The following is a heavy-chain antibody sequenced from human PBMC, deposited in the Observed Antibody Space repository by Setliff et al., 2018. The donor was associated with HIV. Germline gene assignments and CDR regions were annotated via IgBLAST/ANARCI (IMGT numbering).Heavy chain of an antibody. J-gene: IGHJ5*02. Sequence: GGSLRLSCATSGFDFSSYEMNWVRQAPGKGLEWVSYITGSSNTMDYADSVKGRFTSSRDNAKSSLFLQMSGLRPEDTAVYYCARVLLRTNPLYGVASNWFDPWGQGTLVTVSS. CDR3: ARVLLRTNPLYGVASNWFDP. CDR2: ITGSSNTM. D-gene: IGHD2-8*01. CDR1: GFDFSSYE. V-gene: IGHV3-48*03.